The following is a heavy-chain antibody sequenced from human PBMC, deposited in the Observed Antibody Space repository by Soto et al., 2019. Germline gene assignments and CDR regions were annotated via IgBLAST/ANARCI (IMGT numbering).Heavy chain of an antibody. CDR2: IRSGGTWT. CDR1: GFTFSGYA. D-gene: IGHD2-15*01. Sequence: PGGSLRLSCAASGFTFSGYAMSWVRQAPGKGLEWVSTIRSGGTWTYYADSVKGRFIISRDNSKNTLYLQMKSLRAEDTAVYYCAKLFTPLTPFYGMDVWGQGTTVTVSS. V-gene: IGHV3-23*01. J-gene: IGHJ6*02. CDR3: AKLFTPLTPFYGMDV.